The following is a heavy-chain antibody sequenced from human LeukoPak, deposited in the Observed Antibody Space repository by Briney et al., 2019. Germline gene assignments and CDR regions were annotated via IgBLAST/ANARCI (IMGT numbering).Heavy chain of an antibody. Sequence: ASVKVSCKVSGYTLTELSMHWVRQAPGKGLEWMGGFDPEDGETIYAQKFQGRVTMTEDTSTDTAYMELSSLRSEGTAVYYCATRERPPPPYYYYGMDVWGQGTTVTVSS. CDR1: GYTLTELS. J-gene: IGHJ6*02. CDR2: FDPEDGET. V-gene: IGHV1-24*01. D-gene: IGHD1-1*01. CDR3: ATRERPPPPYYYYGMDV.